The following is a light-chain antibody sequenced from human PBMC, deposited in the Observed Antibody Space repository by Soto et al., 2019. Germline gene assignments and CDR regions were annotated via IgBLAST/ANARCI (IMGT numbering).Light chain of an antibody. J-gene: IGKJ1*01. CDR2: GAS. CDR3: QQYGSSPWT. V-gene: IGKV3-20*01. Sequence: EIVLTQSPATLSLSLGERATLFCRASQSIGSYLAWYQQKPGQAPRLLIYGASSRATGIPDRFSGSGSGTDFTLTISRLEPEDFAVYYCQQYGSSPWTFGQGTKVDIK. CDR1: QSIGSY.